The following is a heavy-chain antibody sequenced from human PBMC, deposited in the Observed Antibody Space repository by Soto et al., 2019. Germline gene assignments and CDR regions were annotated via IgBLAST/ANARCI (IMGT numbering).Heavy chain of an antibody. CDR1: GFTFSSYG. CDR3: ARPSIAAAGEEAYYSYYGMDV. J-gene: IGHJ6*02. D-gene: IGHD6-13*01. Sequence: GGSLRLSCAASGFTFSSYGMHWVRQAPGKGLEWVAVIWYDGSNKYYADSVKGRFTISRDNSKNTLYLQMNSLRAEDTAVYYCARPSIAAAGEEAYYSYYGMDVWGQGTTVTVSS. CDR2: IWYDGSNK. V-gene: IGHV3-33*01.